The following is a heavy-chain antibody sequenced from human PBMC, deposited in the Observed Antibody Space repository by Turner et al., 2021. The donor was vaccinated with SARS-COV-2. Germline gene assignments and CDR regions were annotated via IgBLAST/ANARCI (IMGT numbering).Heavy chain of an antibody. Sequence: EVKLVESGGGLVQPGGSLRLSSAATEFTFNAYWISWVRQAHGKGLEWVANINLDGSETKYVDSVKGRFTISRHNAKNSLYLQMNSLRAEDTGVYYCERDWNLQGFLDYWGQGTLVTVSS. V-gene: IGHV3-7*01. CDR1: EFTFNAYW. D-gene: IGHD1-1*01. CDR2: INLDGSET. J-gene: IGHJ4*02. CDR3: ERDWNLQGFLDY.